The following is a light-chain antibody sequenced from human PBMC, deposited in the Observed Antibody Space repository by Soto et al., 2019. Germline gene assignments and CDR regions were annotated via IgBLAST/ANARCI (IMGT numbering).Light chain of an antibody. CDR3: CSYTTTSTGV. CDR1: SSDVGGYNY. Sequence: QSALTQPASVSGSPGQSIAISCTGTSSDVGGYNYVSWYQQHPGKAPKLMIYDVGSRPSGVSDRFSGSKSGNTASLTISGLRAEDEADYYCCSYTTTSTGVFGTGTRSPS. V-gene: IGLV2-14*01. CDR2: DVG. J-gene: IGLJ1*01.